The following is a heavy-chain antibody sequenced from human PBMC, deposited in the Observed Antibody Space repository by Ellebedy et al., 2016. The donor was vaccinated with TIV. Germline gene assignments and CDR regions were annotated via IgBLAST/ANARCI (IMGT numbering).Heavy chain of an antibody. CDR2: IYYSGST. J-gene: IGHJ5*02. Sequence: SETLSLXXTVSGGSISSGDYYWSWIRQPPGKGLEWIGYIYYSGSTYYNPSLKSRVTISVDTSKNQFSLKLSSVTAADTAVYYCARYYYDSSGYYYDSNWFDPWGQGTLVIVSS. CDR1: GGSISSGDYY. D-gene: IGHD3-22*01. CDR3: ARYYYDSSGYYYDSNWFDP. V-gene: IGHV4-30-4*01.